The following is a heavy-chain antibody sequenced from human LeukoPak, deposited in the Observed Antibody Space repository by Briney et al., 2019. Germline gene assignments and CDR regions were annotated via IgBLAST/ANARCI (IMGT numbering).Heavy chain of an antibody. J-gene: IGHJ5*02. D-gene: IGHD6-13*01. CDR2: INAGNGNT. CDR3: ARLLAESYNWFDP. Sequence: ASVKVSFKGSGYTFTSYAMHWVRQAPGKRLEWMGWINAGNGNTKYSQEFQGRVTITRDTSASTAYMELSRLRSDDTAVYYCARLLAESYNWFDPWGQGTLVTVSS. V-gene: IGHV1-3*01. CDR1: GYTFTSYA.